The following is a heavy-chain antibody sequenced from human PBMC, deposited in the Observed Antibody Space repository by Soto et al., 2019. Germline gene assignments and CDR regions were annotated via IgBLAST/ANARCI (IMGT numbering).Heavy chain of an antibody. CDR1: GGSVSSGSYY. CDR3: ARGAVIVVVPAAIRADYYYGMDV. V-gene: IGHV4-61*01. J-gene: IGHJ6*02. D-gene: IGHD2-2*02. CDR2: IYYSGST. Sequence: PSETLSLTCTVSGGSVSSGSYYWSWIRQPPGKGLEWIGYIYYSGSTNYNPSLKSRVTISVDTSKNQFSLKLSSVTAADTAVYYCARGAVIVVVPAAIRADYYYGMDVWGQGTTVTVSS.